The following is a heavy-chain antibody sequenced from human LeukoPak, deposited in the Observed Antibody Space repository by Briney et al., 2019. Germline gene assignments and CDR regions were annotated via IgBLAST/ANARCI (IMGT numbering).Heavy chain of an antibody. CDR2: ISGSGGST. V-gene: IGHV3-23*01. D-gene: IGHD3-22*01. CDR3: AKDSSGYYSFDY. Sequence: GGSLRLSCAASEFTFSSYGMNWVRQAPGKGLEWVSAISGSGGSTYYADSVKGRFTISRDNSKNTLYLQMNSLRAEDTAVYYCAKDSSGYYSFDYWGQGTLVTVSS. CDR1: EFTFSSYG. J-gene: IGHJ4*02.